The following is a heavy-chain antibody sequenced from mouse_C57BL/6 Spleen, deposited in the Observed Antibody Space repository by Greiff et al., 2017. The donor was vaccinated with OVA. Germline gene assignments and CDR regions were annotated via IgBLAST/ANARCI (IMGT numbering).Heavy chain of an antibody. Sequence: VQLQQPGAELVRPGTSVKLSCKASGYTFTSYWMHWVKQRPGQGLEWIGVIDPSDSYTNYNQKFKGKATLTVDTSSSTAYMQLSSLTSEDSAVYYCARNDFAWFAYWGQGTLVTVSA. J-gene: IGHJ3*01. CDR1: GYTFTSYW. CDR3: ARNDFAWFAY. CDR2: IDPSDSYT. D-gene: IGHD2-4*01. V-gene: IGHV1-59*01.